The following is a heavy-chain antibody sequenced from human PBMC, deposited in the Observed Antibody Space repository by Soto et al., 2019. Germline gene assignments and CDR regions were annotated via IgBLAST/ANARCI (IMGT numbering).Heavy chain of an antibody. CDR2: IYYSGST. J-gene: IGHJ5*02. V-gene: IGHV4-31*03. CDR3: ARDRNGDNWFDP. D-gene: IGHD1-1*01. CDR1: GGSISSGGYY. Sequence: TLSLTCTVSGGSISSGGYYWSWIRQHPGKALEWIGYIYYSGSTYYNPSLKSRVTISVDTSKNQFSLKLSSVTAADTAVYYCARDRNGDNWFDPWGQGTLVTVSS.